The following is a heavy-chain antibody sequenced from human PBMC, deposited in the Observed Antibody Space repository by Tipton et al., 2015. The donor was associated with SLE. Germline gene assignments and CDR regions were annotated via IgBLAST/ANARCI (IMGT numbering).Heavy chain of an antibody. CDR1: GFTFSSYS. CDR3: ARARGGAVVVPAAITGVFDY. Sequence: GSLRLPCAASGFTFSSYSMNWVRQAPGKGLEWVSSISSSSSYIYYADSVKGRFTISRDNAKNSLYLQMNSLRAEDTAVYYCARARGGAVVVPAAITGVFDYWGQGTLVTVSS. CDR2: ISSSSSYI. V-gene: IGHV3-21*01. D-gene: IGHD2-2*02. J-gene: IGHJ4*02.